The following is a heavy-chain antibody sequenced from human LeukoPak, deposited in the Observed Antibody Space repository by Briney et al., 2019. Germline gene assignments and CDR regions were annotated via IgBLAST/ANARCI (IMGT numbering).Heavy chain of an antibody. J-gene: IGHJ6*04. CDR2: IKEDGSEK. CDR1: GFRFRNHW. CDR3: AKGVDV. V-gene: IGHV3-7*01. Sequence: GGSLRLSCEASGFRFRNHWMNWVRQAPGKGLEWVANIKEDGSEKYYVDSVKGRFAISRDNARNSLFLQMNSLRAEDTAVYYCAKGVDVWGKGTTVTVSS.